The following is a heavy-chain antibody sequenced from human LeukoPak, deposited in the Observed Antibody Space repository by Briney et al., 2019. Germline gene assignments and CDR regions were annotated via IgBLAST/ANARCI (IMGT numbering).Heavy chain of an antibody. Sequence: GGSLRLSCAASGFTFSSYSMNWVRQAPGKGLEWVSSISSGSGYTYYADSVKGRLTVSRDNAKNSLYLQMNSLRAEDTAVYYCAKALYGSGSSPFDYWGQGTLVTVSS. CDR2: ISSGSGYT. J-gene: IGHJ4*02. D-gene: IGHD3-10*01. CDR3: AKALYGSGSSPFDY. V-gene: IGHV3-21*01. CDR1: GFTFSSYS.